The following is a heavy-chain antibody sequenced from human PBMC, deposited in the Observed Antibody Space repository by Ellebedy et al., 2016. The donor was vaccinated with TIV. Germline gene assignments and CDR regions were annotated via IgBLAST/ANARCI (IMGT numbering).Heavy chain of an antibody. CDR3: MAHSDFDC. CDR2: ISDTSI. D-gene: IGHD2-15*01. V-gene: IGHV3-21*01. CDR1: GFVFSSYT. J-gene: IGHJ4*02. Sequence: GESLKISCAASGFVFSSYTMNWVRQAPGKGLEWVSFISDTSIYYADAVEGRFTISRDNAQKSLDLQMSSLRAEDTAVYYCMAHSDFDCWGQGTLVIVSS.